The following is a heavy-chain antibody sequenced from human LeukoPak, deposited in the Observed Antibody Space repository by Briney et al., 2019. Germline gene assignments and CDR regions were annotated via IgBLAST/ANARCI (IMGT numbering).Heavy chain of an antibody. CDR3: ARDTVARAEYYFDY. D-gene: IGHD4-23*01. J-gene: IGHJ4*02. CDR2: IYYSGST. Sequence: KPSETLSLTCTVSGGSISSYYWSWIRQPPGKGLEWIGYIYYSGSTNYNPSLKSRVTISVDTSKNQFSLKLSSVTAADTAVYYCARDTVARAEYYFDYWGQGTLVTVSS. CDR1: GGSISSYY. V-gene: IGHV4-59*12.